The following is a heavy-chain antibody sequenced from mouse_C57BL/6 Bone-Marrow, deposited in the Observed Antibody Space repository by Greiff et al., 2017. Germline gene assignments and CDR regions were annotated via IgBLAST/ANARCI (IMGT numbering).Heavy chain of an antibody. V-gene: IGHV5-6*01. CDR3: ARESMDY. CDR1: GFTFSSYG. J-gene: IGHJ4*01. Sequence: EVMLVESGGDLVKPGGSLKLSCAASGFTFSSYGMSWVRQTPDKRLEWVATISSGGSYTYYPDSVKGRFTISRDNAKNTLYLQMSRLKSEDTAMYYCARESMDYWGQGTSVTVSS. CDR2: ISSGGSYT.